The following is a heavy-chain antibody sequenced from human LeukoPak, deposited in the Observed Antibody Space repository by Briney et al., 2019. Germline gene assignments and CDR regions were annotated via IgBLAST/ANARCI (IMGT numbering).Heavy chain of an antibody. V-gene: IGHV1-46*01. D-gene: IGHD3-9*01. CDR3: ARAHYDILTGYYGPFDY. J-gene: IGHJ4*02. Sequence: ASVKDSCKASGYTFTSYYMHWVRQAPGQGLEWMGIINPSGGSTSYAQKFQGRVTMTRDTSTSTVYMELSSLRSEDTAVYYCARAHYDILTGYYGPFDYWGQGTLVTVSS. CDR1: GYTFTSYY. CDR2: INPSGGST.